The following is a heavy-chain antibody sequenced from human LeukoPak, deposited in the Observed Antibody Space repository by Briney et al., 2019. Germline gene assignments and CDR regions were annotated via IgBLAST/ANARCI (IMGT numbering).Heavy chain of an antibody. J-gene: IGHJ4*02. Sequence: PGGSLRLSCAASGFNFSTYSMNWVRQAPGKGLEWVSSISSSSYTYYADSVKGRFTISRDNAKNSLYLQMNSLRAEDTAVFYCAKSPEGYCSGGTCHLYFDYWGQGSLVTVSS. CDR3: AKSPEGYCSGGTCHLYFDY. CDR2: ISSSSYT. D-gene: IGHD2-15*01. V-gene: IGHV3-21*01. CDR1: GFNFSTYS.